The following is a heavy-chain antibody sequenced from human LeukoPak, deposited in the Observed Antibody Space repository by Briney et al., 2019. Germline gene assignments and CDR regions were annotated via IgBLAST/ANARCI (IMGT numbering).Heavy chain of an antibody. V-gene: IGHV1-46*01. D-gene: IGHD2-2*01. Sequence: GASVKVSCKAFGYTFTSYYMHWARQAPGQGLEWMGIINPSGGSTSYAQKFQGRVTMTRDMSTSTVYMELSSLRSEDTAVYYCAREIVVVPAAPFDYWGQGTLVTVSS. J-gene: IGHJ4*02. CDR2: INPSGGST. CDR3: AREIVVVPAAPFDY. CDR1: GYTFTSYY.